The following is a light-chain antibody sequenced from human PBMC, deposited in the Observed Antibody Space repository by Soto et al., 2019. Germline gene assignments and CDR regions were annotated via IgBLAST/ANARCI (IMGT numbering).Light chain of an antibody. Sequence: EIVLTQSPGTLSLSPGESATLSCRASQSVSTSYLAWYQQKGGQAPRLLIYGAFSRATGIPDRFSGSGSGTDFTLTINRLEPEDFAVYYCQQYGSSPWTFGQGTKVEIK. CDR2: GAF. CDR1: QSVSTSY. CDR3: QQYGSSPWT. J-gene: IGKJ1*01. V-gene: IGKV3-20*01.